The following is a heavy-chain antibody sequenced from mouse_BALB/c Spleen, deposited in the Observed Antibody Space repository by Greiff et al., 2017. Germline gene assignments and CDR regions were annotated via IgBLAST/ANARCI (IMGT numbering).Heavy chain of an antibody. Sequence: VQLQQSGTVLARPGASVKMSCKASGYTFTSYWMHWVKQRPGQGLEWIGAIYPGNSDTSYNQKFKGKAKLTAVTSTSTAYMELSSLTNEDSAVYYCTRGGITTEGYFDYWGQGTTVTVSS. J-gene: IGHJ2*01. CDR2: IYPGNSDT. D-gene: IGHD1-1*01. V-gene: IGHV1-5*01. CDR1: GYTFTSYW. CDR3: TRGGITTEGYFDY.